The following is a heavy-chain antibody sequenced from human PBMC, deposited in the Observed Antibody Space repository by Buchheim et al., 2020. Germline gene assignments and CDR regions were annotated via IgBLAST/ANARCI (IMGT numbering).Heavy chain of an antibody. CDR2: ISSSSSFT. D-gene: IGHD3-22*01. J-gene: IGHJ4*02. Sequence: QVQLVESGGGLVKPGGSLRLSCAASGFTFSDSYMSRIRQAPGKGLEWVSYISSSSSFTNFADSVRGRFTISRDNAKNSLYLQMNSLRAEDTAVYYCARENYYDSSGYYYWGQGTL. CDR1: GFTFSDSY. CDR3: ARENYYDSSGYYY. V-gene: IGHV3-11*06.